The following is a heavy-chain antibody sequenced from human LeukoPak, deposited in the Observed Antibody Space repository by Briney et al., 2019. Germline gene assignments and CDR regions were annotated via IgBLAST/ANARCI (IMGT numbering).Heavy chain of an antibody. Sequence: GGSLRLSCAASGFTFSRYSMNWVRQAPGKGLEWVSYISSGSSTIYYADSVKGRFTISRDNAKNSLYLQMNSLSAEDTAVYYCARYSSSWYAYYMDVWGKGTTVTVSS. J-gene: IGHJ6*03. CDR1: GFTFSRYS. CDR2: ISSGSSTI. D-gene: IGHD6-13*01. V-gene: IGHV3-48*01. CDR3: ARYSSSWYAYYMDV.